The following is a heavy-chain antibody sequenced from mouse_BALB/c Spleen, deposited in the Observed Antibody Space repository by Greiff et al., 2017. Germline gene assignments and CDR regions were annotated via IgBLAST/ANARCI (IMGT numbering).Heavy chain of an antibody. CDR2: ISYSGST. CDR1: GYSITSDYA. CDR3: ARKDFYDGYYDYYAMDY. Sequence: EVKLMESGPGLVKPSQSLSLTCTVTGYSITSDYAWNWIRQFPGNKLEWMGYISYSGSTSYNPSLKSRISITRDTSKNQFFLQLNSVTTEDTATYYCARKDFYDGYYDYYAMDYWGQGTSVTVSS. V-gene: IGHV3-2*02. D-gene: IGHD2-3*01. J-gene: IGHJ4*01.